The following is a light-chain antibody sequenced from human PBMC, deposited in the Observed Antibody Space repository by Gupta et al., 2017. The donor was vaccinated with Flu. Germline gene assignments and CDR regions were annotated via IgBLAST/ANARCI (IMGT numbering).Light chain of an antibody. CDR1: SSDVGSYDH. Sequence: SSDVGSYDHVSCYQQYPGKAPKLIIYAVSHRPSGVSNRFSGSKSGTTASLTISGLQAEDEADYYCKSFASSIAYLFGTGTKVTVL. V-gene: IGLV2-14*03. J-gene: IGLJ1*01. CDR2: AVS. CDR3: KSFASSIAYL.